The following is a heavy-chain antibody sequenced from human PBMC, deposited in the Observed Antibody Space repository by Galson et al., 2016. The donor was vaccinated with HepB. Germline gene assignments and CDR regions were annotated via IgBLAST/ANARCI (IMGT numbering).Heavy chain of an antibody. CDR1: RLSFSDYP. CDR2: ITNGGSTK. D-gene: IGHD1-7*01. V-gene: IGHV3-30-3*01. Sequence: SLRLSCAASRLSFSDYPMHWVRQAPGRGLEWVAFITNGGSTKYYSDSVKGRVTISRDNANNTLYLQVNSLRAEDTAVYYCAREGWNYIIDYWGQGTPVTVSS. CDR3: AREGWNYIIDY. J-gene: IGHJ4*02.